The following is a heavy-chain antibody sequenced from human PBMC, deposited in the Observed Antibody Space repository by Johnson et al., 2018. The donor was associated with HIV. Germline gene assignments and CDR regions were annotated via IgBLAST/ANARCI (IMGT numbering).Heavy chain of an antibody. Sequence: VQLVESGGGLVQPGGSLKLSCVASGFTLSGSHIHWVRQASGKGLEWVSFISSSGSTIYYSDSVKGRFTISRDNSKNTLYVQMNSLRVEDTAVYYCAKMSRGRQDAFDIWGQGTMVTVSS. CDR3: AKMSRGRQDAFDI. V-gene: IGHV3-48*01. CDR1: GFTLSGSH. CDR2: ISSSGSTI. J-gene: IGHJ3*02. D-gene: IGHD3-16*01.